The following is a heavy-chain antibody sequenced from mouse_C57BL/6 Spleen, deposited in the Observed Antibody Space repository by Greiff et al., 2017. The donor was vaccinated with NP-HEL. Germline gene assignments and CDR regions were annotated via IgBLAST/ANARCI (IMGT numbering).Heavy chain of an antibody. J-gene: IGHJ4*01. Sequence: VQLQQSGPELVKPGASVKISCKASGYTFTDYYMNWVKQSHGKSLEWIGDINPNNGGTSYNQKFKGKATLTVDKSSSTAYMELRSLTSEDSAVYYCARDDRAMDYWGQGTSVTVSS. D-gene: IGHD2-12*01. CDR2: INPNNGGT. V-gene: IGHV1-26*01. CDR3: ARDDRAMDY. CDR1: GYTFTDYY.